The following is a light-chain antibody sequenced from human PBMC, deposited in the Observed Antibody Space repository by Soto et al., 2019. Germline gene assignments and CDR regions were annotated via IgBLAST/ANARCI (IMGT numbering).Light chain of an antibody. J-gene: IGLJ1*01. CDR1: SSNIGNNA. Sequence: QSVLTHPPSLSEAPRQRVTISCSGSSSNIGNNAVNWYQQLPGKAPKLLIYYDDLLPSGVSDRFSGSKSGTSASLAISGLQSEDEADYYCAAWDESVNGYVFGTGTKVTVL. CDR3: AAWDESVNGYV. CDR2: YDD. V-gene: IGLV1-36*01.